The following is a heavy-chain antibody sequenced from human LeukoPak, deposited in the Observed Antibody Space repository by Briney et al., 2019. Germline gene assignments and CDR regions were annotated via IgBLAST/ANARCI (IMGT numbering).Heavy chain of an antibody. V-gene: IGHV4-4*07. CDR2: IYISGST. CDR3: ARLYCSGGSCYQVDF. CDR1: GGSMRGYY. D-gene: IGHD2-15*01. J-gene: IGHJ4*02. Sequence: SETLSLTCTVSGGSMRGYYWSWIRQPAGKGLEWIGRIYISGSTDYNPSLKSRVTISLDKSKNQFSLRLSSVTAADTAVYYCARLYCSGGSCYQVDFWGQGTLVTVSP.